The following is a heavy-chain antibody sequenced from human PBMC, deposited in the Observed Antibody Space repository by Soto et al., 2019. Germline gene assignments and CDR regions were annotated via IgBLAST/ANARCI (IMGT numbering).Heavy chain of an antibody. CDR1: GFTFSIYA. D-gene: IGHD6-13*01. Sequence: EVQLLESGGGLVQPGGSLRLCCAAAGFTFSIYAMSWVRQAPGKGLEWVSAISGSGGSTYYADSVKGRFTISRDNSKNTLYLQMNSLRADDTAVYYCAKATRGGAATLIRDYCGQGTLVTVSS. CDR3: AKATRGGAATLIRDY. CDR2: ISGSGGST. J-gene: IGHJ4*02. V-gene: IGHV3-23*01.